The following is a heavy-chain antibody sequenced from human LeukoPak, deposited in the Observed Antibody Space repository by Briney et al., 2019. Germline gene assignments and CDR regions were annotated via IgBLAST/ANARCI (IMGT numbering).Heavy chain of an antibody. J-gene: IGHJ6*02. V-gene: IGHV1-18*01. Sequence: ASVKVSCKASGYTFTSYGISWVRQAPGQGLEWMGWISAYNGNTNYAQKLQGRVTMTTDTSTSTAYMELRSLRSDDTAVYYCARDIVIAVAGTHDYYYGMDVWGQGTTVTVSS. CDR2: ISAYNGNT. CDR3: ARDIVIAVAGTHDYYYGMDV. CDR1: GYTFTSYG. D-gene: IGHD6-19*01.